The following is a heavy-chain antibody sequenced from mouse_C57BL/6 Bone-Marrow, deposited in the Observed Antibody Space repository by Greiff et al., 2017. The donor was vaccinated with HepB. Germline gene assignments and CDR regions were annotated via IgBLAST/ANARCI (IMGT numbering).Heavy chain of an antibody. D-gene: IGHD1-1*01. V-gene: IGHV1-54*01. CDR2: INPGSGGT. CDR1: GYAFTNYL. J-gene: IGHJ1*03. Sequence: VQLQQSGAELVRPGTSVKVSCKASGYAFTNYLIEWVKQRPGQGLEWIGVINPGSGGTNYNEKFKGKATLTADKSSSTAYMQLSSLTSEDSAVYFCARRSFYYGSSYGYFDVWGTGTTVTVSS. CDR3: ARRSFYYGSSYGYFDV.